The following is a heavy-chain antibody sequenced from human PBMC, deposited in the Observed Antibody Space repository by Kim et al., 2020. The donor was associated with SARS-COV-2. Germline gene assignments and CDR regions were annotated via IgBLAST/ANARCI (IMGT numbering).Heavy chain of an antibody. D-gene: IGHD1-26*01. CDR1: GFTFSSYW. J-gene: IGHJ4*02. CDR3: ASRRCTGTYYCLDF. CDR2: ISCDGGTT. Sequence: GGSLRLSCAASGFTFSSYWMHWVRQAPGKGLVWVSCISCDGGTTSYADSVKGRFTISRDNAKNTLYLQMNSLRAEDTAVYYCASRRCTGTYYCLDFWGQGTLVTVSS. V-gene: IGHV3-74*01.